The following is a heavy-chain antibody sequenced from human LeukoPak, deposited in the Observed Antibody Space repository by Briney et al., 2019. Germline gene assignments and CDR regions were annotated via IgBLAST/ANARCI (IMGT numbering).Heavy chain of an antibody. J-gene: IGHJ4*02. D-gene: IGHD6-19*01. CDR2: INPDTGVT. CDR3: ARGYNVGWYWA. Sequence: ASVKVSCKASRYTFTGYYMQWVRQAPGQGLEWMGWINPDTGVTKYAQKFQGRVTMTRDTSISTAYMELSRLRSDDTAVYYCARGYNVGWYWAWGQGALVTVSS. CDR1: RYTFTGYY. V-gene: IGHV1-2*02.